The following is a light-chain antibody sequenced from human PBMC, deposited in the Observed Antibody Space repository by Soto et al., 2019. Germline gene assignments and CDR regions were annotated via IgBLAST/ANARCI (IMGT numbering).Light chain of an antibody. V-gene: IGKV3D-20*01. CDR1: QSVSSSY. Sequence: EIVLTQSPATLSLSPGERASLSCGASQSVSSSYLAWYQQKPGLAPRLLIYDASSSSTGIPERFSGSDSGTGFTLTIRRLQPEDFAVYYGQEYCSSSWSFGQGTKVEIK. CDR3: QEYCSSSWS. J-gene: IGKJ1*01. CDR2: DAS.